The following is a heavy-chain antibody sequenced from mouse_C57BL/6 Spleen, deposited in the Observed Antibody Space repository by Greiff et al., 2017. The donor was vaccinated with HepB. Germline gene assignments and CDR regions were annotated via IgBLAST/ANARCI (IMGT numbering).Heavy chain of an antibody. CDR1: GFTFSSYA. D-gene: IGHD1-1*01. V-gene: IGHV5-9-1*02. J-gene: IGHJ4*01. CDR2: ISSGGDYI. Sequence: EVMLVESGEGLVKPGGSLKLSCAASGFTFSSYAMSWVRQTPEKRLEWVAYISSGGDYIYYADTVKGRFTISRDNARNTLYLQMSSLKSEDTAMYYCTREGGTTVVARYAMDYWGQRTSVTVSS. CDR3: TREGGTTVVARYAMDY.